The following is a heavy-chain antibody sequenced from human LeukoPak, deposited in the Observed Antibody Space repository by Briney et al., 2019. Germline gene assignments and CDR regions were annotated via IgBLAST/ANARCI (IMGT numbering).Heavy chain of an antibody. CDR3: ARDWGGGYCSGGSCYLERRGPKHHWYFDL. CDR2: IYTSGST. CDR1: GVSISSYY. J-gene: IGHJ2*01. V-gene: IGHV4-4*07. D-gene: IGHD2-15*01. Sequence: SETLSLTCTVSGVSISSYYWSWIRQPAGKGLEWIGRIYTSGSTNYNPSLKSRVTMSVDTSKNQFSLKLISVTAADTAVYYCARDWGGGYCSGGSCYLERRGPKHHWYFDLWGRGTLVTVSS.